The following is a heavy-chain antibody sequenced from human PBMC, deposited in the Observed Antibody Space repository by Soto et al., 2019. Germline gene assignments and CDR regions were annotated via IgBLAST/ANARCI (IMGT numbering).Heavy chain of an antibody. D-gene: IGHD3-9*01. CDR2: ISGSGGST. CDR3: AKVWFHPFDILPGPPGSWLDY. Sequence: GGSLRLSCAASGFTFSSYAMSWVRQAPGKGLEWVSAISGSGGSTYYADSVKGRFTISRDNSKNTLYLQMNSLRAEDTAVYYCAKVWFHPFDILPGPPGSWLDYWGQGTLVTVSS. J-gene: IGHJ4*02. CDR1: GFTFSSYA. V-gene: IGHV3-23*01.